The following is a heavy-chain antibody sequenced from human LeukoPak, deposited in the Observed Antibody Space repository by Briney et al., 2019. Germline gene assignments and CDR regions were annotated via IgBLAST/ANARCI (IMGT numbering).Heavy chain of an antibody. D-gene: IGHD4-23*01. Sequence: PGGSLRLSCAASGFTFSSYGMHWVRQAPGKGLEWVAVIWYDGSNKYYADSVKGRFTISRDNSKNTLYLQMTSLRAEDTAVYYCAKEWDYGGNRGYFQHWGQSTLVTVSS. J-gene: IGHJ1*01. CDR2: IWYDGSNK. V-gene: IGHV3-33*06. CDR1: GFTFSSYG. CDR3: AKEWDYGGNRGYFQH.